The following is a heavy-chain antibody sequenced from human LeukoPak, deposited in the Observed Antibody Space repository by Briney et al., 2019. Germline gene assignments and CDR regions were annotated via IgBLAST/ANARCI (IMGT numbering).Heavy chain of an antibody. D-gene: IGHD3-22*01. J-gene: IGHJ4*02. V-gene: IGHV3-23*01. CDR2: ISGSGGST. CDR1: RFPVRSNY. Sequence: GGSLRLSCAASRFPVRSNYMSWVRQAPGKGLEWVSAISGSGGSTYYADSVKGRFTISRDNSKNTLYLQMNSLRAEDTAVYYCAKSARRQSSGYYGYWGQGTLVTVSS. CDR3: AKSARRQSSGYYGY.